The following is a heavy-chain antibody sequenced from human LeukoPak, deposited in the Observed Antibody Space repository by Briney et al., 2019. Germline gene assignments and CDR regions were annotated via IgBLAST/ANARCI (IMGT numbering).Heavy chain of an antibody. J-gene: IGHJ4*02. Sequence: GASVKVSCKASGYTFTSYDINWVRQATGQGLELMGCMNPNSGNTGYAQKFQGRVTMTRNTSISTAYMELSSLSSEDTAVYFCARSNAYSPNWGQGTLVTVSS. V-gene: IGHV1-8*02. CDR3: ARSNAYSPN. D-gene: IGHD6-13*01. CDR1: GYTFTSYD. CDR2: MNPNSGNT.